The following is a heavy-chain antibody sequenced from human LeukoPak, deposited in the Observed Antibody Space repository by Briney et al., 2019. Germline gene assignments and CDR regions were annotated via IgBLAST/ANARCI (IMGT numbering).Heavy chain of an antibody. V-gene: IGHV4-4*07. J-gene: IGHJ4*02. D-gene: IGHD5-24*01. Sequence: KSSETLSLTCTVSGGSIRGNYLTWIRQSAGKGLEWIGRIYSSGNTNYNPSLQSRVTMSVDTSKNQFSLKLTSVTAADTAVYYCARGDDGDYWGQGTLVTVSS. CDR1: GGSIRGNY. CDR3: ARGDDGDY. CDR2: IYSSGNT.